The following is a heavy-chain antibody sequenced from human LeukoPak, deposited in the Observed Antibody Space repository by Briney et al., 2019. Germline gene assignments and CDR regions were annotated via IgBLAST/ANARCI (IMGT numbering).Heavy chain of an antibody. Sequence: ASVKVSCKASGYTFTSYGISWVRQAPGQGLEWMERINPNSGGTNYAQKFRGRVTMTRDTSISTAYMELSRLRSDDTAVYYCARDRRWLQLYDYWGQGTLVTVFS. D-gene: IGHD5-24*01. CDR2: INPNSGGT. CDR1: GYTFTSYG. J-gene: IGHJ4*02. V-gene: IGHV1-2*06. CDR3: ARDRRWLQLYDY.